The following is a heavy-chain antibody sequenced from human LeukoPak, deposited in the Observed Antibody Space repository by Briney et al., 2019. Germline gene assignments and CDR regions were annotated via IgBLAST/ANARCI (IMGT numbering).Heavy chain of an antibody. D-gene: IGHD3-10*01. CDR1: GFTFSSYA. CDR3: AKETRYFGSGTYQFYFDS. Sequence: GGSLRLSCAASGFTFSSYAMSWVRQAPGKGLEWVSGLIGSGGTTYYADSVKGRFTISRDNSKNTLFLQMNSLRAEDTAVYYCAKETRYFGSGTYQFYFDSWGQGALVTVSS. CDR2: LIGSGGTT. V-gene: IGHV3-23*01. J-gene: IGHJ4*02.